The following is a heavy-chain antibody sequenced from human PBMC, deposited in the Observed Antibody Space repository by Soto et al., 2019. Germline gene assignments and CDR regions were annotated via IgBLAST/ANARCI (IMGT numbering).Heavy chain of an antibody. CDR1: GFSLSTSGLG. J-gene: IGHJ4*01. CDR2: IYWNGIE. Sequence: SGPTLVNPTQTLTLTCTFSGFSLSTSGLGVAWIRQPPGKPLEWLALIYWNGIERYSPSLKSRLTITKDTSKNEVVLTMTNMDPLDTATFYCAHTRVPDTLDYWGQGTLVTVSS. CDR3: AHTRVPDTLDY. V-gene: IGHV2-5*01. D-gene: IGHD2-2*01.